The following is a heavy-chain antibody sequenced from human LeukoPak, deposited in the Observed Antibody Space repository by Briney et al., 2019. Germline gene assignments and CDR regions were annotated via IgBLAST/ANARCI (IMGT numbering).Heavy chain of an antibody. Sequence: ASVKVSCKTSGYTFINHVISWVRQAPGRGLEWMGWISPYNGNTNYAQKLQGRLTMTTGTSTNTAYMELRSLTSGDTAVYFCARSAGLVTAEWFDPWGQGTLVTVSS. D-gene: IGHD2-2*01. V-gene: IGHV1-18*01. CDR1: GYTFINHV. CDR2: ISPYNGNT. CDR3: ARSAGLVTAEWFDP. J-gene: IGHJ5*02.